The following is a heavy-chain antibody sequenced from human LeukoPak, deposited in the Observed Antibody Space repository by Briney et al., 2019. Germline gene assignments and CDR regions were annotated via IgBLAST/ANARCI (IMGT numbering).Heavy chain of an antibody. CDR3: ATRRSGSYSEY. V-gene: IGHV4-39*01. Sequence: PSETLSLTCTVSGGSVTTSTYYWGWIRQPPGKGLEWIGTIKNGGITHYNPSLKSRLTMSVDTSKNQFSLKLNSVTAADTAVYYCATRRSGSYSEYWGQGILVTVSS. J-gene: IGHJ4*02. CDR1: GGSVTTSTYY. D-gene: IGHD1-26*01. CDR2: IKNGGIT.